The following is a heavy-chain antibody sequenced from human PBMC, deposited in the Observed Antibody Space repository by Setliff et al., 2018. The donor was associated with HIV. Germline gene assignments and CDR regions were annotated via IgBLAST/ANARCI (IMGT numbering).Heavy chain of an antibody. CDR1: GLSMSYNY. V-gene: IGHV4-59*01. D-gene: IGHD3-3*01. J-gene: IGHJ4*02. CDR2: VHYSGST. CDR3: ASEKKAWSVSDSFYEY. Sequence: KTSETLSLTCTVSGLSMSYNYWTWIRQSPGKGLEWIGYVHYSGSTRYNPSLKSRVTISVDTSKKKFSLKLTSMTATDTAVYYCASEKKAWSVSDSFYEYWGQGVSVTVSS.